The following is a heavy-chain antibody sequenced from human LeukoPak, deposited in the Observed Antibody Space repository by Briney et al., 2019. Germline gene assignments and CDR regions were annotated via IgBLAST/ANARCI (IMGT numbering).Heavy chain of an antibody. Sequence: GGSLRLSCAASGFSFSSYWMHWVRQAPGKGLVWVSYINGEGTDARYADSVKGRFTISRDNAKNTVYLQMLSLRAEDTAVYYCAKGLIAAAFYGMDVWGQGTTVTVSS. CDR3: AKGLIAAAFYGMDV. CDR1: GFSFSSYW. V-gene: IGHV3-74*01. D-gene: IGHD6-13*01. CDR2: INGEGTDA. J-gene: IGHJ6*02.